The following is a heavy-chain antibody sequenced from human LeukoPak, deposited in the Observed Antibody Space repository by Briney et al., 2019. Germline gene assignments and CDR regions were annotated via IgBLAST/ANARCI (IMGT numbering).Heavy chain of an antibody. J-gene: IGHJ4*02. CDR2: INPNSGGT. D-gene: IGHD3-22*01. V-gene: IGHV1-2*02. Sequence: ASVKVACKASGYIFTRYAMNWVRQAPGQGLEWMGWINPNSGGTNYAQKFQGRVTMTRDTSISTAYMELSRLRSDDTAVYYCARVPAGVGYYDSSGYPDYWGQGTLVTVSS. CDR3: ARVPAGVGYYDSSGYPDY. CDR1: GYIFTRYA.